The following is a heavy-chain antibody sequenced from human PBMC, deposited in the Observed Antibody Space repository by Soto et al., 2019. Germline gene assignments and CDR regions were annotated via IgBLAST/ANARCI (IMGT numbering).Heavy chain of an antibody. CDR1: GYTFTSYY. Sequence: ASVKVSCKASGYTFTSYYMHWVRQAPGQGLEWMGIINPSGGSTSYAQKFQGRVTMTRDTSTSTVYMELSSLRSEDTAVYYCARVLLVVVAADELLYNWFDPWGQGTLVTVS. CDR3: ARVLLVVVAADELLYNWFDP. J-gene: IGHJ5*02. V-gene: IGHV1-46*01. D-gene: IGHD2-15*01. CDR2: INPSGGST.